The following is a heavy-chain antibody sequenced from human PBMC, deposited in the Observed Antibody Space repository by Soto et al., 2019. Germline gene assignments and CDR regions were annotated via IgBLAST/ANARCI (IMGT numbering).Heavy chain of an antibody. CDR1: GGSFSGYY. V-gene: IGHV4-34*01. J-gene: IGHJ5*02. D-gene: IGHD2-21*02. CDR3: ARGPTPYCGGDCYEWWFDP. Sequence: PSETLSLTCAVYGGSFSGYYWSWIRQPPGKGLEWIGEINHSGSTNYNPSLKSRVTISVDTSKNQFSLKLSSVTAADTAVYYCARGPTPYCGGDCYEWWFDPWGQGTLVTVSS. CDR2: INHSGST.